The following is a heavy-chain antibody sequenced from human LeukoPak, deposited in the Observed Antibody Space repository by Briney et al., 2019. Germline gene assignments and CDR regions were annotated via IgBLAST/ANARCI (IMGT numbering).Heavy chain of an antibody. D-gene: IGHD3-10*01. V-gene: IGHV3-48*03. CDR2: ISSSGSTI. J-gene: IGHJ4*02. CDR3: ARGRLLWFGESLDY. Sequence: GGSLRLSCAASGFTFSSYEMNWVRQAPGKGLEWVSYISSSGSTIYYADSVKGRFTISRDNAKNSLYLQMNSLRAEDAAVYYCARGRLLWFGESLDYWGQGTLVTVSS. CDR1: GFTFSSYE.